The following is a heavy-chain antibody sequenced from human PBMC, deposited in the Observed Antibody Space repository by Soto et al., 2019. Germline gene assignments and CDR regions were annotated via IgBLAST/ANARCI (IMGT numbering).Heavy chain of an antibody. CDR3: ARLWSSNEGSS. Sequence: QVRLQQWGAGLLKPSETLALTCAVHGGSFRGYYWSWIRQPPGKGLEWTGEINHSGGTNYNPTLKSRVSSSVDASKDQFSLQLSSVTAADTAVYYCARLWSSNEGSSWGQGTLVAVSS. CDR1: GGSFRGYY. CDR2: INHSGGT. J-gene: IGHJ4*02. V-gene: IGHV4-34*01. D-gene: IGHD2-21*01.